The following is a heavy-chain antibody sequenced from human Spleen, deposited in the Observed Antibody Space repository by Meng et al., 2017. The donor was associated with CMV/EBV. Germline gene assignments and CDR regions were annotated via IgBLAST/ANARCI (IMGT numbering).Heavy chain of an antibody. D-gene: IGHD2-2*01. CDR3: AAGYCGSTTCHEFDP. V-gene: IGHV3-11*01. J-gene: IGHJ5*02. CDR2: ISGSSTTT. Sequence: SEFTFSDYYMSGIRQAPGKGPEWLSYISGSSTTTYYADSVKGRFTISRDNAKKSLYLQMNSLRAEDTAVYYCAAGYCGSTTCHEFDPWGQGTLVTVSS. CDR1: EFTFSDYY.